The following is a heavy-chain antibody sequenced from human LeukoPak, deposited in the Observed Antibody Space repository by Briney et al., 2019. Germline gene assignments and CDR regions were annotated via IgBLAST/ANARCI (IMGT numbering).Heavy chain of an antibody. CDR1: GFTFSDYY. CDR3: ASRLGDCSGGSCYADYFDY. Sequence: PGGSLRLSCAASGFTFSDYYMSWIRQAPGKGLEWVSYISSSSSYTNYADSVKGRFTISRDNAKNSLYLQMNSLRAEDTAVYYCASRLGDCSGGSCYADYFDYWGQGTLVTVSS. J-gene: IGHJ4*02. CDR2: ISSSSSYT. D-gene: IGHD2-15*01. V-gene: IGHV3-11*06.